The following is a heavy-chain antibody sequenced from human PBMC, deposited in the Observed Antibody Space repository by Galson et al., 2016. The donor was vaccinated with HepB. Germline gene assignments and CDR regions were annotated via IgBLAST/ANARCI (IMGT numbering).Heavy chain of an antibody. V-gene: IGHV2-5*02. CDR3: ARSRGYFDL. Sequence: PALVKPPQTLTLTCTFSGFSLSSTGVGVGWIRQPPGKALDWLALIYWDDDQRSSPSLKSRLTITKDTSKNQVVLTMTNMDPADTATYYCARSRGYFDLWGRGTLVTVSS. CDR1: GFSLSSTGVG. J-gene: IGHJ2*01. D-gene: IGHD5-24*01. CDR2: IYWDDDQ.